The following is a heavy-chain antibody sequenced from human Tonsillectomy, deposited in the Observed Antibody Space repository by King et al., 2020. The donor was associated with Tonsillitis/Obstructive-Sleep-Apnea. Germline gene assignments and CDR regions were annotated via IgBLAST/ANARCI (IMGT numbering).Heavy chain of an antibody. Sequence: VQLQQWGAGLLKPSETLSLTCAVFGGSFSGFYWSWIRQPPGEGREWIGEINHSGNTNNNPSLQSRVTISVDTSNNQFSLKLSSVTAADTAVYYCARIKSYGYLGYYYYSMDVWGKGTTVTVSS. D-gene: IGHD5-18*01. CDR1: GGSFSGFY. J-gene: IGHJ6*03. CDR2: INHSGNT. V-gene: IGHV4-34*01. CDR3: ARIKSYGYLGYYYYSMDV.